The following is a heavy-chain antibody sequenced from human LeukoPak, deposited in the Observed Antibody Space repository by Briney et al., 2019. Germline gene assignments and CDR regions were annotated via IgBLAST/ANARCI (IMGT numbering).Heavy chain of an antibody. CDR2: INSDGRTT. Sequence: PGGSLRLSCAASGFSFSSYWMHWVRQAPGKGLVWVSRINSDGRTTSCADSVKGRFTISRDNSKNTLYLQMNSLRAEDTAVYYCAKDLYGDYDNDYWGQGTLVTVSS. J-gene: IGHJ4*02. CDR3: AKDLYGDYDNDY. CDR1: GFSFSSYW. V-gene: IGHV3-74*01. D-gene: IGHD4-17*01.